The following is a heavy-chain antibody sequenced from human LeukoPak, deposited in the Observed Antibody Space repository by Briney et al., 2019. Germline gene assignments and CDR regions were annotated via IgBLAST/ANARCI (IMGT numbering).Heavy chain of an antibody. Sequence: ASVKVSCKASGYTFTGYYMHWVRQAPGQGLKWMGWINPNSGGTNYAQKFQGRVTMTRDTSISTAYMELSRLRSDDTAVYYCARILGEPLNWFDPWGQGTLLTVSS. CDR2: INPNSGGT. D-gene: IGHD3-10*01. CDR3: ARILGEPLNWFDP. CDR1: GYTFTGYY. J-gene: IGHJ5*02. V-gene: IGHV1-2*02.